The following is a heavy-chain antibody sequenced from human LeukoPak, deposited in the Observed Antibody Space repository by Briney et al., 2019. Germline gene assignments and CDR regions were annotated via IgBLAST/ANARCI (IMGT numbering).Heavy chain of an antibody. J-gene: IGHJ5*02. CDR1: GGSISSSSYY. D-gene: IGHD3-22*01. CDR3: ARGYYDTSGYYGTNWFDP. V-gene: IGHV4-39*07. CDR2: MYHSENT. Sequence: SETLSLTCTVSGGSISSSSYYWGWIRQPPGNGLEWIGSMYHSENTYYNPSLKSRVTISVDTSKNQFSLKLNSVTAADTAVYYRARGYYDTSGYYGTNWFDPWGQGTLVTVSS.